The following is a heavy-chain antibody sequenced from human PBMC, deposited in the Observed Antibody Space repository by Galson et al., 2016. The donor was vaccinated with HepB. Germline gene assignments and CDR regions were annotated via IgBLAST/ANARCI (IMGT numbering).Heavy chain of an antibody. J-gene: IGHJ4*02. V-gene: IGHV1-18*01. Sequence: SVKVSCKASGYTFTGYGISWVRQAPGQGLEWMGWISAVNGNTRYAQRFQDRVTMTIDTSTSTAFMELRSLRSDDTAVYYCARYRAGTAYSDYWGQGALATVSS. D-gene: IGHD6-13*01. CDR3: ARYRAGTAYSDY. CDR2: ISAVNGNT. CDR1: GYTFTGYG.